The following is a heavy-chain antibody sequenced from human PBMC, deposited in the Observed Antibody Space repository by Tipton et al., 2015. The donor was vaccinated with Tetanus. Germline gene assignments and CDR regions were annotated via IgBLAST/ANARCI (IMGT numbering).Heavy chain of an antibody. CDR2: INPSGGST. J-gene: IGHJ4*02. CDR3: ARDVVGATGWFDY. D-gene: IGHD1-26*01. V-gene: IGHV1-46*01. Sequence: QSGAEVKKPGASVKVSCKASGYTFTGYYMHWVRQAPGQGLEWMGIINPSGGSTSYAQKFQGRVTMTKDTSTSTVYMELSSLRSEDTAVYYCARDVVGATGWFDYWGQGTLVTVSS. CDR1: GYTFTGYY.